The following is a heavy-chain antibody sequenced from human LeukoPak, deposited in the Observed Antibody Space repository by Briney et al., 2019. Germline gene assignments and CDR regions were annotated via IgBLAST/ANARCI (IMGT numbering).Heavy chain of an antibody. CDR1: GGSISSYY. Sequence: SETLSLTCTVSGGSISSYYWSWIRQPPGKGLEWIGRIYTSGSTNYNPSLKSRVTMSVDTSKNQFSLKLSSVTAADAAVYYCARDLSSSWYNNWFDPWGQGTLVTVSS. V-gene: IGHV4-4*07. D-gene: IGHD6-13*01. CDR3: ARDLSSSWYNNWFDP. J-gene: IGHJ5*02. CDR2: IYTSGST.